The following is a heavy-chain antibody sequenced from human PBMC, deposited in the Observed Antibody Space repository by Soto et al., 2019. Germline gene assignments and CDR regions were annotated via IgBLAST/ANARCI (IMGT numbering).Heavy chain of an antibody. Sequence: ASVKVSCKASGYTFTSYGISWVRQAPGQGLEWMGWISAYNGNTNYAQKLQGRVTMTTDTSTSTAYMELRSLRSDDTAVYYCARTVAARRHYCYMDVWGKGTTVTVSS. J-gene: IGHJ6*03. CDR1: GYTFTSYG. CDR2: ISAYNGNT. D-gene: IGHD6-6*01. CDR3: ARTVAARRHYCYMDV. V-gene: IGHV1-18*01.